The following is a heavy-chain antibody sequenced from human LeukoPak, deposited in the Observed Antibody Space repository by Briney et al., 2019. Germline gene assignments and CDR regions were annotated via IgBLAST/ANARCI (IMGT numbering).Heavy chain of an antibody. V-gene: IGHV3-7*03. CDR3: AKDIYDSSGPIDY. CDR2: LNQDGSEE. D-gene: IGHD3-22*01. Sequence: GGSLRLSCAASGFTFSSYAMSWVRQAPGKGLEWVANLNQDGSEEYYVDSVKGRFTISRDNAKNSLYLQMNSLRAEDTALYYCAKDIYDSSGPIDYWGQGTLVTVSS. CDR1: GFTFSSYA. J-gene: IGHJ4*02.